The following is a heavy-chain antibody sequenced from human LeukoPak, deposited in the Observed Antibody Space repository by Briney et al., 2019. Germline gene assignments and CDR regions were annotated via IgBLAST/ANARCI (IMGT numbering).Heavy chain of an antibody. D-gene: IGHD6-6*01. CDR2: FYTSGTT. J-gene: IGHJ4*02. Sequence: SETLSLTCTVSGGSISSYYWSWIRQPAGKGLEWIGRFYTSGTTNYNPSLKSRVTISVDRSKNQFSLKLSSVTAADTAVYYCAVTFSVGSSTHFDYWGQGTLVTVSS. V-gene: IGHV4-4*07. CDR1: GGSISSYY. CDR3: AVTFSVGSSTHFDY.